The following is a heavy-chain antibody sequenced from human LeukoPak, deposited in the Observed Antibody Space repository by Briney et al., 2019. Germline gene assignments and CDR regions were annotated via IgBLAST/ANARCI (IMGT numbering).Heavy chain of an antibody. CDR1: GFTFSNHG. CDR3: AKGVRSYYDSSGLDAFDI. V-gene: IGHV3-23*01. J-gene: IGHJ3*02. D-gene: IGHD3-22*01. CDR2: ISPSADIK. Sequence: PGGTLRLSCAASGFTFSNHGMNWVRQAPGKGLEWVSGISPSADIKYYADSVKGRFTISRDNSKNTLYLQMNSLRAEDTAVYYCAKGVRSYYDSSGLDAFDIWGQGTMVTVSS.